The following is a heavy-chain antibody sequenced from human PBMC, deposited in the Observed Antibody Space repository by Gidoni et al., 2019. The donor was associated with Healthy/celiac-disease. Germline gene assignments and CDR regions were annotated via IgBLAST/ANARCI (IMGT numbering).Heavy chain of an antibody. Sequence: QVQLVESGGGLVKPGGSLRLSCAASGFTFSDYYMSWIRQAPGKGLEWVSYISSSGSTIYYADSVKGRFTISRDNAKNSLYLQMNSLRTEDTAVYYCAATYDYVWGSYRYRPYYYGMDVWGQGTTVTVSS. V-gene: IGHV3-11*01. CDR3: AATYDYVWGSYRYRPYYYGMDV. CDR2: ISSSGSTI. D-gene: IGHD3-16*02. CDR1: GFTFSDYY. J-gene: IGHJ6*02.